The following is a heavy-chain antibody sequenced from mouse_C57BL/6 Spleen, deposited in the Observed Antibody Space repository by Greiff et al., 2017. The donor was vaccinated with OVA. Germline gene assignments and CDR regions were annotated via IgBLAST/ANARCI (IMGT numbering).Heavy chain of an antibody. CDR1: GYTFTDYY. Sequence: SGPVLVKPGASVKMSCKASGYTFTDYYMNWVKQSHGKSLEWIGVINPYNGGTSYNQKFKGKATLTVDKSSSTAYMELNSLTSEDSAVYYCARGGYYYGSSPHWYFDVWGTGTTVTVSS. D-gene: IGHD1-1*01. CDR3: ARGGYYYGSSPHWYFDV. J-gene: IGHJ1*03. V-gene: IGHV1-19*01. CDR2: INPYNGGT.